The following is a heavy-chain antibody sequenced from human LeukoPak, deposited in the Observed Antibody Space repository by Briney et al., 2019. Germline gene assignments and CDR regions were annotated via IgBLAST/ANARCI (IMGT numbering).Heavy chain of an antibody. CDR1: GGSMSTYY. Sequence: PSESLSLTCTVSGGSMSTYYWSWIRQPPGKGLEWIGYIYFSGSTDYNPSLKSRVIISVDTSNNQFSLKLSSVTAADTAVYYCAGYSSGWYVDYWGQGTLVTGSS. CDR2: IYFSGST. CDR3: AGYSSGWYVDY. V-gene: IGHV4-59*01. J-gene: IGHJ4*02. D-gene: IGHD6-19*01.